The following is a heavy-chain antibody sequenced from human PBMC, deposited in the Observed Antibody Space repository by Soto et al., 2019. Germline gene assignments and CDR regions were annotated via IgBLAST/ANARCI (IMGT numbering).Heavy chain of an antibody. CDR3: VRESWAKRMGS. J-gene: IGHJ4*02. Sequence: ASVKVSCKASGGTFSSYRINWVRQAPGQGLEWVGGIVPNCRTADYAQKFQGRVTITADASARTSYMELSSLKSHDTAVYYCVRESWAKRMGSWGQGTLVTVSS. V-gene: IGHV1-69*13. D-gene: IGHD2-8*01. CDR2: IVPNCRTA. CDR1: GGTFSSYR.